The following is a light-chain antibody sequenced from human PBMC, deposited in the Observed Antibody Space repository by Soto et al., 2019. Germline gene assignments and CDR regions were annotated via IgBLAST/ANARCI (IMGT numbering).Light chain of an antibody. Sequence: EIVLTQSPATISLSPGERATLSCRASQSVSSYLAWYQQKPGQAPRLLIYDASDRATGIPARFSGSGSGTDFTLTISSLEPEDFATYYCQHYNSYSEAFGQGTKVELK. CDR1: QSVSSY. J-gene: IGKJ1*01. V-gene: IGKV3-11*01. CDR2: DAS. CDR3: QHYNSYSEA.